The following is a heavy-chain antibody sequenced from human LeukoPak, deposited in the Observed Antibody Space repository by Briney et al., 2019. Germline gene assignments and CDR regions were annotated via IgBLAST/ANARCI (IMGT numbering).Heavy chain of an antibody. CDR2: IRYDGSNK. CDR3: AKDQSYYDSTRGGLYYYYYYMDV. CDR1: GFTFSNYA. J-gene: IGHJ6*03. D-gene: IGHD3-22*01. V-gene: IGHV3-30*02. Sequence: GGSLRLSCAASGFTFSNYAMTWVRQAPGKGLEWVAFIRYDGSNKYYADSVKGRFTISRDNSKNTLYLQMNSLRAEDTAVYYCAKDQSYYDSTRGGLYYYYYYMDVWGKGTTVTISS.